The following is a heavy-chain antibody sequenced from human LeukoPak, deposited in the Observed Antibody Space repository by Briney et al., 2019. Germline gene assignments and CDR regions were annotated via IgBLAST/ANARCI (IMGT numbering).Heavy chain of an antibody. D-gene: IGHD6-13*01. Sequence: PGGSLRLSCAASGFTFSSYWMSWVRQAPGKGLEWVANIKQDGSEKYYADSVKGRFTISRDNSKNTLYLQMNSLRAEDTAVYYCAKDLGIAAVEYYFDYWGQGTLVTVSS. J-gene: IGHJ4*02. CDR1: GFTFSSYW. CDR2: IKQDGSEK. CDR3: AKDLGIAAVEYYFDY. V-gene: IGHV3-7*01.